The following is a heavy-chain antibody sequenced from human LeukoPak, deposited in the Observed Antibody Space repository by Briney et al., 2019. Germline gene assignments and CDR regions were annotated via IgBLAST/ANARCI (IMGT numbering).Heavy chain of an antibody. CDR2: ITTSDGNT. CDR3: AKDGGLWVSAHWGDS. CDR1: GFTFSSYT. D-gene: IGHD7-27*01. J-gene: IGHJ4*02. V-gene: IGHV3-23*01. Sequence: PGGSLRLSCAASGFTFSSYTMSWVRQAPGKGLEWVSTITTSDGNTYYADSVKGRFTVSRDNSKNTLFLQMNSLRAEDTAVYYCAKDGGLWVSAHWGDSWGRGPLVTVSS.